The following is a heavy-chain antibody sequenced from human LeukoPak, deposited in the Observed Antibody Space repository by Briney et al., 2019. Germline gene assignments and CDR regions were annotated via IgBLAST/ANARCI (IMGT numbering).Heavy chain of an antibody. V-gene: IGHV3-74*01. CDR2: INADEDRA. Sequence: GGSLRLSCAASGFTFSDYWMHWVRQAPGKGLVWVSHINADEDRAAYADSVKGRFTTSRDNSKNTLFLQMNSLRAEDTAIYYCAKYGPQDSGSSHFDYWGQGALVTVSS. CDR1: GFTFSDYW. J-gene: IGHJ4*02. D-gene: IGHD1-26*01. CDR3: AKYGPQDSGSSHFDY.